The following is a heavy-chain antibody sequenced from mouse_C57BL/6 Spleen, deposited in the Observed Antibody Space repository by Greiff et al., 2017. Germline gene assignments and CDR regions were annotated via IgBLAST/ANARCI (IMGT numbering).Heavy chain of an antibody. CDR3: ARGGDYLFAY. Sequence: QVQLQQSGPELVKPGASVKISCKASGYAFSSYWMNWVKQRPGKGLEWIGQIYPGDGDTNYNGKFKGKATLTADKSSSTAYMQLSSLTSEDSAVYFGARGGDYLFAYWGQGTLLTVSA. J-gene: IGHJ3*01. CDR1: GYAFSSYW. D-gene: IGHD2-4*01. CDR2: IYPGDGDT. V-gene: IGHV1-80*01.